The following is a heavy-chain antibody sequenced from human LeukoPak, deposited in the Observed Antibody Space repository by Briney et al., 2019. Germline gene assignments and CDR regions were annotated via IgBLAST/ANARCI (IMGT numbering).Heavy chain of an antibody. CDR1: GGSISSGDYY. Sequence: PSETLSLTCTVSGGSISSGDYYWSWIRQPPGKGLEYIGYIYYSGSTYYNPSLKSRVTISVDKSKNQFSLKLSSVTAADTAVYYCAGWSSSPGGDLDYWGQGTLVTVSS. CDR2: IYYSGST. J-gene: IGHJ4*02. V-gene: IGHV4-30-4*01. D-gene: IGHD6-13*01. CDR3: AGWSSSPGGDLDY.